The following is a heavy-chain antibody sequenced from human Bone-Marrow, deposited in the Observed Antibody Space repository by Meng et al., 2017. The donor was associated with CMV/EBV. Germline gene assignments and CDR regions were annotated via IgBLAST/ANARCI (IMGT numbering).Heavy chain of an antibody. D-gene: IGHD6-6*01. V-gene: IGHV1-8*01. CDR1: GNTFTGYD. CDR3: AAAASQQLVDPHTHYYYYYGMDV. CDR2: MNPNIGNT. Sequence: ASVKVSCKASGNTFTGYDINWVRQATGHGLEWMGWMNPNIGNTVYAQKFEGRVTITRDMSTSTAYMELSSLRSEDTAVYYCAAAASQQLVDPHTHYYYYYGMDVWGQGTTVTFAS. J-gene: IGHJ6*02.